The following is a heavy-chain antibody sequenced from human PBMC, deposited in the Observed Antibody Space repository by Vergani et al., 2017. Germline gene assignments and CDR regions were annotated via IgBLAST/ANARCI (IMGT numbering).Heavy chain of an antibody. CDR1: GYTLTELS. CDR3: ATDRDYVWGSYRYYAFDI. CDR2: FDPEDGET. J-gene: IGHJ3*02. D-gene: IGHD3-16*02. V-gene: IGHV1-24*01. Sequence: QVQLVQSGAEVKKPGASVKVSCKVSGYTLTELSMHWVRPAPGKGLEWMGGFDPEDGETIYAQKFQGRVTMTEDTSTDTAYMELSSLRSEDTAVYYCATDRDYVWGSYRYYAFDIWGQGTMVTVSS.